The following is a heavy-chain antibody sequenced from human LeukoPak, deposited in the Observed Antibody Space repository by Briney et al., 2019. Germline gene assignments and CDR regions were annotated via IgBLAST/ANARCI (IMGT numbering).Heavy chain of an antibody. CDR1: GFTFSSYG. V-gene: IGHV3-30*02. J-gene: IGHJ4*02. Sequence: GGSLRLSCAASGFTFSSYGMHWVRQAPGKGLEWVAFIRYDGSNKYYADSVKGRFTISRDNSKNTLYPQMNSLRAEDTAVYYCAKCDGSYLGVDYWGQGTLVTVSS. D-gene: IGHD1-26*01. CDR2: IRYDGSNK. CDR3: AKCDGSYLGVDY.